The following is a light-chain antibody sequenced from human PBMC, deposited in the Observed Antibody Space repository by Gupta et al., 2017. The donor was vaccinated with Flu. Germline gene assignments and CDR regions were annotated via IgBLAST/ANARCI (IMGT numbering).Light chain of an antibody. CDR2: DAS. CDR1: QDISNY. V-gene: IGKV1-33*01. CDR3: QQYGNRPLT. Sequence: DIQLTQSPSSLPASVGDRVTITCQASQDISNYLNWYHQKPGKAPQLLIYDASNLETGGPSRFSGSGSGTDFTFTISSLQPEDIATYYCQQYGNRPLTFGGGTKVEIK. J-gene: IGKJ4*01.